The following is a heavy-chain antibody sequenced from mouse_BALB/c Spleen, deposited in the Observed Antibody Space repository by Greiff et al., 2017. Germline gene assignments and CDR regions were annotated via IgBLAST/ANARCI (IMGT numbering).Heavy chain of an antibody. CDR3: VRHYGGY. CDR1: GFTFNTYA. CDR2: IRSKSNNYAT. J-gene: IGHJ2*01. D-gene: IGHD1-1*02. Sequence: EVKLVESGGGLVQPKGSLKLSCAASGFTFNTYAMNWVRQAPGKGLEWVARIRSKSNNYATYYADSVKDRFTISRDDSQSMLYLQMNNLKTEDTAMYYCVRHYGGYWGQGTTLTVSS. V-gene: IGHV10-1*02.